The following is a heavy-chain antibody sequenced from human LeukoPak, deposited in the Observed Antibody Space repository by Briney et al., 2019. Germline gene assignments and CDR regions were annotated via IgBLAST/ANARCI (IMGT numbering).Heavy chain of an antibody. CDR1: GGSISSYY. CDR3: ARDGRGYSYGVDYYFDY. D-gene: IGHD5-18*01. Sequence: SETLSLTCTVSGGSISSYYWSWIRQPPGKGLEWIGYIYYSGSTNYNPSLKSRVTISVDTSKNQFSLKLSSVTAADTAVYYCARDGRGYSYGVDYYFDYWGQGTLVTVSS. CDR2: IYYSGST. J-gene: IGHJ4*02. V-gene: IGHV4-59*01.